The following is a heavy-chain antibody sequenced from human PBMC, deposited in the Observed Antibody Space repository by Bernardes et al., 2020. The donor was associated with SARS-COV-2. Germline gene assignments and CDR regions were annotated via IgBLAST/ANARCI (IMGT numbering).Heavy chain of an antibody. CDR1: EFTFSSSE. Sequence: GRSLRLSCAAAEFTFSSSEMSWVHQAPGNGLEWVAYVSSRGATKFYAESVKGRFTISRDNAKNSVYLQMNSLRAEDTGVYYCAILQLAHYYHYDMDVWCQGTTVTVS. V-gene: IGHV3-48*03. CDR2: VSSRGATK. J-gene: IGHJ6*02. CDR3: AILQLAHYYHYDMDV.